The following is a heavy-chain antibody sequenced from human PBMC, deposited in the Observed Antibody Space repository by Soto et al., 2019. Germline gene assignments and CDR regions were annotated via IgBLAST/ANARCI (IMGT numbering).Heavy chain of an antibody. CDR2: ISYDGSNK. D-gene: IGHD4-4*01. V-gene: IGHV3-30*18. J-gene: IGHJ4*02. CDR1: GFTFSSYG. CDR3: AKDRKTTVTSHVFDY. Sequence: GVSLRLSCAASGFTFSSYGMHWVRQAPGKGLEWVAVISYDGSNKYYADSVKGRFTISRDNSKNTLYLQMNSLRAEDTAVYYCAKDRKTTVTSHVFDYWGQGTLVTVSS.